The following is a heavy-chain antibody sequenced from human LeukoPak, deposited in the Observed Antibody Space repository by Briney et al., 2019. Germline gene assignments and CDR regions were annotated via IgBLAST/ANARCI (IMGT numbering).Heavy chain of an antibody. V-gene: IGHV3-23*01. CDR1: GFTFSSYA. Sequence: RSGGSLRLSCAASGFTFSSYAMSWVRQAPGKGLEWVSAISGSAYSTYYADSVKGRFTISRDNSKNTLYLQMNSLRAEDKAVYYCAKETVAAPPIDYWGQGTLVTVSS. CDR2: ISGSAYST. D-gene: IGHD6-19*01. CDR3: AKETVAAPPIDY. J-gene: IGHJ4*02.